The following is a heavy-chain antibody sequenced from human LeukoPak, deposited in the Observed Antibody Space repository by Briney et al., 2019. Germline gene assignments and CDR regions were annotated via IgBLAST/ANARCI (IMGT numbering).Heavy chain of an antibody. D-gene: IGHD3-10*01. CDR3: ARSQTDLDYYGSGSSPLNYFDY. CDR2: IYHSGST. Sequence: PSETLSLTFTVSGYSISSGYYWGWIRQPPGKGLEWIGSIYHSGSTYYNPSLKSRVTISVDTSKNQFSLKLSSVTAADTAVYYCARSQTDLDYYGSGSSPLNYFDYWGQGTLVTVSS. J-gene: IGHJ4*02. V-gene: IGHV4-38-2*02. CDR1: GYSISSGYY.